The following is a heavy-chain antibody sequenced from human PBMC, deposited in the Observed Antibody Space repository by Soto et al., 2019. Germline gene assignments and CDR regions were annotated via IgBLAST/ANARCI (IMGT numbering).Heavy chain of an antibody. CDR2: IKQDGSEK. Sequence: PGGSLILSCAASGFTFSSYWMSWVRQAPGKGQEWVANIKQDGSEKYYVDSVKGRFTISRDNAKNSLYLQMHSLRAEDTAVYYCARESKADIVLMVYARTGNWFDPWGQGTLVTVSS. CDR1: GFTFSSYW. J-gene: IGHJ5*02. CDR3: ARESKADIVLMVYARTGNWFDP. D-gene: IGHD2-8*01. V-gene: IGHV3-7*05.